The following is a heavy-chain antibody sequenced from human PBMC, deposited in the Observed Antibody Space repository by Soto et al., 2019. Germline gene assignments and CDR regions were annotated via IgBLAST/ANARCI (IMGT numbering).Heavy chain of an antibody. CDR1: GFTFNIYG. CDR3: AKGDGRNSVDY. V-gene: IGHV3-30*18. CDR2: ILYDGSKK. J-gene: IGHJ4*02. Sequence: GGSLRLSCAASGFTFNIYGMHWVRQAPGKGLEWVALILYDGSKKYYTDSVKGRFTISRDNSKNTPYLQMNSLTAEDTAAYYCAKGDGRNSVDYWGQGTLVTVSS. D-gene: IGHD2-21*01.